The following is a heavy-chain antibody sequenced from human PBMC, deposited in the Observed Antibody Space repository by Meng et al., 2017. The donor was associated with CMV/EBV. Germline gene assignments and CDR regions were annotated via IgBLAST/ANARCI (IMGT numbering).Heavy chain of an antibody. Sequence: SVKVSCKASGGTFSSYAIRWVRQAPGQGLEWMGGIIPIFGTANYAQKFQGRVTITTDESTSTAYMELSSLRSEDTAVYYCASFAATTPEYYGMDVWGQGTTVTVSS. D-gene: IGHD5-12*01. V-gene: IGHV1-69*05. CDR2: IIPIFGTA. CDR3: ASFAATTPEYYGMDV. CDR1: GGTFSSYA. J-gene: IGHJ6*02.